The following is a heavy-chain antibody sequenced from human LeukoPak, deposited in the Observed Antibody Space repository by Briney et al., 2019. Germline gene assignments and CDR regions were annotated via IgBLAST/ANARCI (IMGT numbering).Heavy chain of an antibody. V-gene: IGHV3-74*01. CDR2: INSDGSST. J-gene: IGHJ4*02. CDR3: AREETFHYGSGSNFDY. Sequence: GSLRLSCAACGFTFSSYWMHWVRQAPGKGLVWVSRINSDGSSTRYADSVKGRFTISRDNAKNTLYLQMNSLRAEDTAVYYCAREETFHYGSGSNFDYWGQGSLVTVSS. D-gene: IGHD3-10*01. CDR1: GFTFSSYW.